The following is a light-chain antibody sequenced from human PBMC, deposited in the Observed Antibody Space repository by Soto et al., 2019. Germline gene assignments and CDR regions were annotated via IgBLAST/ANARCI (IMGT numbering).Light chain of an antibody. Sequence: QSVLTQPPSVSAAPGQRVTIFCSGSSSTIGNNYVSWYQQLPGTAPILLIYDNYYRPSGIPDRFSGSTSGTSATLVITGVQTGDEADYYCGTWDSNLDNGVVFGGGTKLTVL. J-gene: IGLJ2*01. CDR1: SSTIGNNY. CDR3: GTWDSNLDNGVV. CDR2: DNY. V-gene: IGLV1-51*01.